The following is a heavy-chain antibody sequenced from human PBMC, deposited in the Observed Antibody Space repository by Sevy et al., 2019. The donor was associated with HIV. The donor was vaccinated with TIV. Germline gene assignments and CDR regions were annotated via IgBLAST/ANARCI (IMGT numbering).Heavy chain of an antibody. Sequence: ASVKVSCKASGYTFTSYEINWVRQATGQGLEWMGWMNPNSGTTAHAQKFQGRVALTRDTSISTVYMELSGLRSEDTAVYYWARVRRKFYYGSGTYYKRSNDMDVWGQGTTVTVSS. CDR2: MNPNSGTT. CDR3: ARVRRKFYYGSGTYYKRSNDMDV. J-gene: IGHJ6*02. D-gene: IGHD3-10*01. CDR1: GYTFTSYE. V-gene: IGHV1-8*01.